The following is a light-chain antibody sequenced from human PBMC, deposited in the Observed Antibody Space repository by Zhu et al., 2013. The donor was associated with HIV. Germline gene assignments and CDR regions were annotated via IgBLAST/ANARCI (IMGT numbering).Light chain of an antibody. V-gene: IGLV1-44*01. Sequence: QSVLTQPPSASGTPGQRVTISCSGSSSNIGSNTVNWYQQLPGTAPKLLIHNSDQRPSGVPDRFSGSKSGTSASLAISGLQSEDEADYYCAAWDDSVSGPVFGGGTKLTVL. CDR1: SSNIGSNT. CDR3: AAWDDSVSGPV. CDR2: NSD. J-gene: IGLJ2*01.